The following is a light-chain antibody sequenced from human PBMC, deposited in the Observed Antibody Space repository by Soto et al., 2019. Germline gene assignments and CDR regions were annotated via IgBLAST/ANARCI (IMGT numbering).Light chain of an antibody. CDR1: QSLLHSNGYNY. V-gene: IGKV2-28*01. Sequence: DIVMTQSPLSLPVTPGEPASISCRSSQSLLHSNGYNYLDWYLQKPGQSPQLLIYLGSNRASGVPDRFSGSGSGTDFTLKISRVEAEDVGVYYFMQALQIAFTFGGGTKVEIK. J-gene: IGKJ4*01. CDR2: LGS. CDR3: MQALQIAFT.